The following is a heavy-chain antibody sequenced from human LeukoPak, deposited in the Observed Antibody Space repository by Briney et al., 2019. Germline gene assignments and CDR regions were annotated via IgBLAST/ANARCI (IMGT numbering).Heavy chain of an antibody. J-gene: IGHJ4*02. Sequence: PGGSLTLSCAASGFTFSSYSMNWVRQPPGRGLQWVGFIPFDGSHKYYADSVEGRLTTSRDTSKNTLYLQMNSLTVEDTAVYFCSRDFGPWGVGATPHYWGQGALVTVSS. CDR2: IPFDGSHK. D-gene: IGHD1-26*01. CDR3: SRDFGPWGVGATPHY. V-gene: IGHV3-30*04. CDR1: GFTFSSYS.